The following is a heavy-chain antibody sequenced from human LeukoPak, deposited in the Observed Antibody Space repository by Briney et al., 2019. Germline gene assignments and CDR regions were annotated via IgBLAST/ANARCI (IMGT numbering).Heavy chain of an antibody. Sequence: PGGSLRLACAASGFSFSSYWMSWVRQAPGKGLEWVANIKQNGSEKYYVDSVKGRFTISRDNAKNSLYLQMNSLRPEDMALYYCAKGARTGWYYFDYWGQGTLVTVSS. D-gene: IGHD6-19*01. V-gene: IGHV3-7*03. CDR3: AKGARTGWYYFDY. J-gene: IGHJ4*02. CDR2: IKQNGSEK. CDR1: GFSFSSYW.